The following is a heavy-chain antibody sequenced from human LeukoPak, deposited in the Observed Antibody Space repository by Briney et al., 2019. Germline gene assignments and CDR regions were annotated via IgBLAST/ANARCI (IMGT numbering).Heavy chain of an antibody. CDR3: ARGLGPRVVIPRAFDI. CDR2: INWNGGST. D-gene: IGHD3-3*01. CDR1: GFTFSDYY. Sequence: GGSLRLSCAASGFTFSDYYMSWIRQAPGKGLEWVSGINWNGGSTGYADSVKGRFTISRDNAKNSLYLQMNSLRAEDTALYYCARGLGPRVVIPRAFDIWGQGTMVTVSS. J-gene: IGHJ3*02. V-gene: IGHV3-20*04.